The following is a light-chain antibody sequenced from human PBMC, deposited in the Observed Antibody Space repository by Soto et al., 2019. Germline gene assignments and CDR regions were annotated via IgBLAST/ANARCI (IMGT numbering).Light chain of an antibody. V-gene: IGLV6-57*02. J-gene: IGLJ1*01. CDR3: QSYDRSSLYV. Sequence: NFMLTQPHSVSEFPGKTVTISCTGSSGSVASNYVHWYQRRPGSAPTIVIYGDNQRPSGVPDRFSGSIDSSSNSASLTISRLKTEDEADYFCQSYDRSSLYVFGTGTKVTVL. CDR1: SGSVASNY. CDR2: GDN.